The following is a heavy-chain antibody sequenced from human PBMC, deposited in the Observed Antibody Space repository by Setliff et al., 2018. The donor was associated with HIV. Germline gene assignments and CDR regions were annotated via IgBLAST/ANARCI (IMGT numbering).Heavy chain of an antibody. Sequence: ASVKVSCKASGGTFSSYAISWVRQAPGQGLEWMARIIPIFGTPNYAQKFQGRVTITAHKSTSTAYMELSSLRSEDTAVYYCTRDSGYERVDAFDIWGQGT. CDR2: IIPIFGTP. CDR1: GGTFSSYA. CDR3: TRDSGYERVDAFDI. D-gene: IGHD5-12*01. J-gene: IGHJ3*02. V-gene: IGHV1-69*06.